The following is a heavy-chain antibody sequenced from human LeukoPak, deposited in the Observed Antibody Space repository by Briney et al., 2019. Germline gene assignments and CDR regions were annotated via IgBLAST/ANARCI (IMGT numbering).Heavy chain of an antibody. Sequence: SETLSLTCTVSGGSISSYYWSWIRQPAGKGLEWIGRIDASGRTNYNPSLKSRVTMSVDTYKKQFSLKVNSVTAADTAVYYCAREYGDFDYWGQGTLVTVSS. CDR1: GGSISSYY. D-gene: IGHD4-17*01. CDR3: AREYGDFDY. J-gene: IGHJ4*02. CDR2: IDASGRT. V-gene: IGHV4-4*07.